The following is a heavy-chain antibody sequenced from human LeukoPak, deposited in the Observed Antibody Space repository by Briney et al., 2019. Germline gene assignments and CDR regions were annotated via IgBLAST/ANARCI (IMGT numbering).Heavy chain of an antibody. J-gene: IGHJ4*02. CDR1: GGSFSGYY. D-gene: IGHD6-13*01. CDR3: AREMEQLIDY. Sequence: SETLSLTCAVYGGSFSGYYWSWIRQPPGKGLEWIGEINHSGSTNYNPSLKSRVTISVDTSKNQFSLKLSSVTAADTAVYYCAREMEQLIDYWGQGTLVTVSS. CDR2: INHSGST. V-gene: IGHV4-34*01.